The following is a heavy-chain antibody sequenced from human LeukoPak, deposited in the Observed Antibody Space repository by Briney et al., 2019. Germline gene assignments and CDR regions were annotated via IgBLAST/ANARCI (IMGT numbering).Heavy chain of an antibody. J-gene: IGHJ4*02. CDR2: INHLGST. D-gene: IGHD3-9*01. V-gene: IGHV4-34*01. CDR1: GGSFSGYY. Sequence: SETPSLTCGVYGGSFSGYYYNWIRQSPGKGLEWIAEINHLGSTNYNPSLKSRVAISIDTSKSQFSLRLSSVTAADTAVYYCARGGYNIDWMKDAPDNWGQGTLVTVSS. CDR3: ARGGYNIDWMKDAPDN.